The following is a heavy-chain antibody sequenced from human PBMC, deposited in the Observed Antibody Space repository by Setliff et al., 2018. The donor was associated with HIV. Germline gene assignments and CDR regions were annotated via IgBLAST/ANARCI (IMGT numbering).Heavy chain of an antibody. CDR3: AGGPGTSGSLHAFDL. CDR2: INHRGST. Sequence: PSETLSLTCAVYGGSFSGYYWSWIRQPPGKGLEWIGEINHRGSTNYNMSLWSRVTISLDASRNQFSLELISVTAADTAVYYCAGGPGTSGSLHAFDLWGPGTLVTVSS. CDR1: GGSFSGYY. V-gene: IGHV4-34*01. J-gene: IGHJ3*01. D-gene: IGHD1-26*01.